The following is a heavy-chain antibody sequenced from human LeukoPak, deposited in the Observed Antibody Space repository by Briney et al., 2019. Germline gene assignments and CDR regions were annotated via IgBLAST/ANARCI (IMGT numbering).Heavy chain of an antibody. J-gene: IGHJ4*02. CDR1: GYTLTELS. Sequence: ASVKVSCKVSGYTLTELSTHWVRQAPGKGLEWMGGFDPEDGEAIYAQRFQGRVTMTEDTSTDTAYMELSSLRSEDTAVYYCTTANRLTRDSSGYYPDSWGQGTLVTVSS. CDR2: FDPEDGEA. D-gene: IGHD3-22*01. V-gene: IGHV1-24*01. CDR3: TTANRLTRDSSGYYPDS.